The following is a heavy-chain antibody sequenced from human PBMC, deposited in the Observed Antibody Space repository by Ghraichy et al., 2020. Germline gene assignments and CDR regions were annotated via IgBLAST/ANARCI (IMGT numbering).Heavy chain of an antibody. D-gene: IGHD3-10*01. CDR2: ISGSGGST. CDR3: AKNHRDYYGSGDPFDY. CDR1: GFTFSSYA. V-gene: IGHV3-23*01. J-gene: IGHJ4*02. Sequence: GGSLRLSCAASGFTFSSYAMSWVRQAPGKGLEWVSAISGSGGSTYYADSVKGRFTISRDNSKNTLYLQMNSLRAEDTAVYYCAKNHRDYYGSGDPFDYWGQGTLVTVSS.